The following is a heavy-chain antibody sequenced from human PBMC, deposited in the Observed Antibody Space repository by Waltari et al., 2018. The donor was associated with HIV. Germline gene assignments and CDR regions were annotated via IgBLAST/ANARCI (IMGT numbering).Heavy chain of an antibody. CDR2: IWYDGSNK. D-gene: IGHD5-12*01. CDR1: GFTFSSYG. J-gene: IGHJ2*01. CDR3: AREMATILWYFDL. Sequence: QVQLVESGGGVVQPGRSLRLSCAASGFTFSSYGMHWVRQAPGKGLEWVAVIWYDGSNKYYADSVKGRFTISRDNSKNTLYLQMNSLRAEDTAVYYCAREMATILWYFDLWGRGTLVTVSS. V-gene: IGHV3-33*01.